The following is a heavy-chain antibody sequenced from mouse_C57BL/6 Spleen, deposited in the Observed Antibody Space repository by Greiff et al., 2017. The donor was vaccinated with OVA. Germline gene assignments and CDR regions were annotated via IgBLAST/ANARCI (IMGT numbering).Heavy chain of an antibody. D-gene: IGHD3-2*02. CDR2: ISSGSSTI. Sequence: EVQVVESGGGLVKPGGSLKLSCAASGFTFSDYGMHWVRQAPEKGLEWVAYISSGSSTIYYADTVKGRFTISRDNATNTLFLQMTSLRSEDTAMYYCALDSSGYVFYAMDYWGQGTSVTVSS. J-gene: IGHJ4*01. CDR3: ALDSSGYVFYAMDY. V-gene: IGHV5-17*01. CDR1: GFTFSDYG.